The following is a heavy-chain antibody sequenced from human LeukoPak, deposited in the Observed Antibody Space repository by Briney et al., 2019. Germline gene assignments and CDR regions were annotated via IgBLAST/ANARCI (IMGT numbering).Heavy chain of an antibody. J-gene: IGHJ4*02. CDR1: GGSISSGGYY. CDR3: ARLCSGGSCYRGVITSAPYFDY. CDR2: IYYSGST. Sequence: SQTLSLTCTVSGGSISSGGYYWSWIRQHPGKGLEWIGYIYYSGSTYYNPSLKSRVTISVDTSKNQFSLKLSSVTAADTAVYYCARLCSGGSCYRGVITSAPYFDYWGQGTLVTVSS. V-gene: IGHV4-31*03. D-gene: IGHD2-15*01.